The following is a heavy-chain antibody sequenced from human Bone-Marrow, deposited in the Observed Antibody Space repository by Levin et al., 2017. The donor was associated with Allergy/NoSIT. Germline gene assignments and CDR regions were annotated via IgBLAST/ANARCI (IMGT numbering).Heavy chain of an antibody. CDR3: ARHGVVVVAATLAFDI. Sequence: VSCKGSGYSFTSYWIGWVRQMPGKGLEWMGIIYPGDSDTRYSPSFQGQVTISADKSISTAYLQWSSLKASDTAMYYCARHGVVVVAATLAFDIWGQGTMVTVSS. V-gene: IGHV5-51*01. D-gene: IGHD2-15*01. CDR1: GYSFTSYW. J-gene: IGHJ3*02. CDR2: IYPGDSDT.